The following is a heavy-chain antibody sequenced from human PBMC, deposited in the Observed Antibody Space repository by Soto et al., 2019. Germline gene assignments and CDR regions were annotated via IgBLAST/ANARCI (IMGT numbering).Heavy chain of an antibody. CDR2: IYYSGST. V-gene: IGHV4-39*01. J-gene: IGHJ4*02. Sequence: QLQLQESGPGLVKPSETLSLTCTVSGGSISSSSYYWGWIRQPPGKGLEWIGSIYYSGSTYYNPSLKSRVTISVDTSKNQFSLKLSSVTAADTAVYYCAATYSSGWYEDYWGQGTLVTVSS. CDR3: AATYSSGWYEDY. CDR1: GGSISSSSYY. D-gene: IGHD6-19*01.